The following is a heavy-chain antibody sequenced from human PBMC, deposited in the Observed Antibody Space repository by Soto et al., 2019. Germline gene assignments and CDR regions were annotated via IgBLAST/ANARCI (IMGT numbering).Heavy chain of an antibody. CDR2: ISSSSSYI. CDR3: ARVGILWFGASDYFDY. V-gene: IGHV3-21*01. D-gene: IGHD3-10*01. CDR1: GFTFSSYS. Sequence: GGSLRLSCAASGFTFSSYSMNWVRQAPGKGLEWVSSISSSSSYIYYADSVKGRFTISRDNAKNSLYLQMNSLRAEDTAVYYCARVGILWFGASDYFDYWGQGTLVTVSS. J-gene: IGHJ4*02.